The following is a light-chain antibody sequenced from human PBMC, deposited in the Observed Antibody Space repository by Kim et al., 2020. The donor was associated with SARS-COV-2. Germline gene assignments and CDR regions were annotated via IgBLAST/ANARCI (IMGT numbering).Light chain of an antibody. V-gene: IGLV6-57*04. J-gene: IGLJ2*01. CDR3: QSFDDNNDVG. Sequence: NFMLTQPHSVSESPGKTITISCTRSSGSFADYYVQWFQQRPGSAPTTVIYQDNRTPSGIPDRFSGSIDSSSKSASLTISGLETEDEADYFCQSFDDNNDVGFGGGTQLTVL. CDR1: SGSFADYY. CDR2: QDN.